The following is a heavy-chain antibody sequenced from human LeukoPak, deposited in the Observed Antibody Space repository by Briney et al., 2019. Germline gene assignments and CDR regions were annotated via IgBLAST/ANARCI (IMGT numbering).Heavy chain of an antibody. Sequence: PSETLSLTCTVSGVSISPNYWSSIRQPPGKGREWIGYVYYIGSTNYNPSLKSRVTISVDASKKQFSLRLKSVTAADTAVYYCARGGVAVAGSPAADYYYYMDVWGKGTTVTVSS. CDR3: ARGGVAVAGSPAADYYYYMDV. CDR1: GVSISPNY. V-gene: IGHV4-59*01. J-gene: IGHJ6*03. D-gene: IGHD6-19*01. CDR2: VYYIGST.